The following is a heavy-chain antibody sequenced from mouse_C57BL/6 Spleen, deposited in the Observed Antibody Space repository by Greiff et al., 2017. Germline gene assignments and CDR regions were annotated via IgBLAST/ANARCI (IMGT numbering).Heavy chain of an antibody. CDR1: GYTFTSYW. J-gene: IGHJ2*01. V-gene: IGHV1-69*01. Sequence: QVQLQQPGAELVMPGASVKLSCKASGYTFTSYWMHWVKPRPGQGLEWIGEIDPSDSYTNYNQKFKGKSTLTVDKSSSTAYMQLSSLTSEDSAVYYCARGRNFDYWGQGTTLTVSS. CDR2: IDPSDSYT. CDR3: ARGRNFDY.